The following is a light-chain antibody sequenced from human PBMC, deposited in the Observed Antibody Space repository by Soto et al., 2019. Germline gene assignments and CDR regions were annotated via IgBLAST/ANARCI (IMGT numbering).Light chain of an antibody. CDR3: QSYDSSLSGSWV. V-gene: IGLV1-40*01. CDR2: DNS. CDR1: SSNIGARYD. Sequence: QSVLTQPPSVSGAPGQRVTISCTGSSSNIGARYDVHWYQQLPGTAPKLLIYDNSNRPSGVPDRFSGSKSGTSASLAITGLHAEDEADYYCQSYDSSLSGSWVFGGGTKLTVL. J-gene: IGLJ3*02.